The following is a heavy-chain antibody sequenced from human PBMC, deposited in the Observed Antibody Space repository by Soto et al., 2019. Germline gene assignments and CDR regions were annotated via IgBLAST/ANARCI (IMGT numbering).Heavy chain of an antibody. CDR2: ISSSSSYI. D-gene: IGHD3-3*01. Sequence: GGSLRLSCAASGFTFSSYSMNWVRQAPGKGLEWVSSISSSSSYIYYADSVKGRFTISRDNAKNSLYLQMNSLRAEDTAVYYCARDVQNTIFGVVIFTNDNWFDPWGQGTLVTVSS. CDR1: GFTFSSYS. V-gene: IGHV3-21*01. CDR3: ARDVQNTIFGVVIFTNDNWFDP. J-gene: IGHJ5*02.